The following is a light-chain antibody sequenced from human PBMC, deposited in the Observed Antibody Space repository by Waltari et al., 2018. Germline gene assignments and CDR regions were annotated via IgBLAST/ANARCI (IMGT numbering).Light chain of an antibody. Sequence: QSALTQPASVSGSPGQSITLSCTGTSSDIGANDYVSWYQQHPGKAPQLIIFDVDTRPSGISIRFSASKSDNTASLTISGLQAEDESYYYCRSYTRSSRLVFGGGTKLVVL. CDR3: RSYTRSSRLV. CDR2: DVD. V-gene: IGLV2-14*03. CDR1: SSDIGANDY. J-gene: IGLJ2*01.